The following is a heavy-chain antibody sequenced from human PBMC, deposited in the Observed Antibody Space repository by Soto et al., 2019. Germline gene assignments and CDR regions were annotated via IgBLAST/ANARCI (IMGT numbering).Heavy chain of an antibody. D-gene: IGHD1-20*01. CDR2: INAGNDNT. J-gene: IGHJ5*02. CDR1: GNTFSSYA. Sequence: GASVKVSCKASGNTFSSYAMNWVCQAPGQRLEWMGWINAGNDNTKYSQKFQGRVTISRDTSASTPYMELSSLRSEDTAVYYCARTNWNDVLSGPWGQGTLVTVSS. CDR3: ARTNWNDVLSGP. V-gene: IGHV1-3*01.